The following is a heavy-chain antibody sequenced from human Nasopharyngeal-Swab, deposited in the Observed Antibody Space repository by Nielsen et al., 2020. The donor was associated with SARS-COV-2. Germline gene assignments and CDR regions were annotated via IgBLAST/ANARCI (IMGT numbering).Heavy chain of an antibody. Sequence: GGSLRLSCAASGFTFSSYWMSWVRQAPGKGLEWVANIKQDGSEKYYVDSVKGRFTISRDNAKNSLYLQMNSLRAEDTAVYYCARVSRYDFWSGHPRYSYFDYWGQGTLVTVSS. V-gene: IGHV3-7*03. CDR2: IKQDGSEK. CDR1: GFTFSSYW. J-gene: IGHJ4*02. CDR3: ARVSRYDFWSGHPRYSYFDY. D-gene: IGHD3-3*01.